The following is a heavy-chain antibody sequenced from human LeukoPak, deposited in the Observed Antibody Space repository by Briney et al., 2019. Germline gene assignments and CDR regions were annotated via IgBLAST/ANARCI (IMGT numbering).Heavy chain of an antibody. D-gene: IGHD2-21*02. J-gene: IGHJ4*02. CDR1: GYSFTSYC. CDR3: ARRDPFDY. Sequence: GEALKISCKGSGYSFTSYCISWVRPIRGKGLEWMGRIDPSDSYTNYSPSFQGHVTISADKSISTAYLQWSSLKASDTAMYYCARRDPFDYWGQGTLVTVSS. CDR2: IDPSDSYT. V-gene: IGHV5-10-1*01.